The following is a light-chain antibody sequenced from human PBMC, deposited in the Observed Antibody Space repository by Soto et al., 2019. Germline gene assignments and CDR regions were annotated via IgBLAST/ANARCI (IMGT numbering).Light chain of an antibody. CDR3: SSYTGSTTWV. V-gene: IGLV2-14*01. J-gene: IGLJ3*02. CDR1: RSDIGAYNY. Sequence: QSALTQPASVSGSPGQSITSSCTGTRSDIGAYNYVSWYQQHSGKAPKLMIYDVSNRPAGVSNRFSGSKSGNTASLTISGLQLEDEADYYCSSYTGSTTWVFGGGTKLTVL. CDR2: DVS.